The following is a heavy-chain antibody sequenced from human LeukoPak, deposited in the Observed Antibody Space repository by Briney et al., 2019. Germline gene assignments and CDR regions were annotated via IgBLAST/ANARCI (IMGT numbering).Heavy chain of an antibody. CDR1: GYSFTTFG. V-gene: IGHV1-18*01. D-gene: IGHD4-11*01. CDR2: LSAHIGDT. J-gene: IGHJ6*03. Sequence: ASVKVSCKASGYSFTTFGITWVRQAPGQGLEWMAWLSAHIGDTNYSQKFQGRVTVTSDTSTSTAYMELRSLKSDDTAVYFCARAAFSKYHYYMDVWGEGTTVTVSS. CDR3: ARAAFSKYHYYMDV.